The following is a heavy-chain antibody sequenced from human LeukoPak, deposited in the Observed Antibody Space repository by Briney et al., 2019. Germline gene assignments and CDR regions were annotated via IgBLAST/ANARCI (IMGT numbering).Heavy chain of an antibody. CDR3: ASALFRGVRLVDY. CDR1: GYTFTSYD. Sequence: EASVKVSSKASGYTFTSYDINWERQATGQGLEWMGWMNPNSGNTGYAQKFQGRVTMTRNTSISTAYMELSSLRSEDTAVYYCASALFRGVRLVDYWGQGTLVTVSS. D-gene: IGHD3-10*01. CDR2: MNPNSGNT. J-gene: IGHJ4*02. V-gene: IGHV1-8*01.